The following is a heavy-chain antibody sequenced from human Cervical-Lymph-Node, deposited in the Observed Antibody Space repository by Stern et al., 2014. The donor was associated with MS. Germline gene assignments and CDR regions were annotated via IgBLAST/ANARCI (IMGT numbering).Heavy chain of an antibody. CDR1: GGSISSSSYY. CDR3: ASLNWFDP. Sequence: QVQLQESGPGLVKPSETLSLTCTVSGGSISSSSYYWGWIRQPPGKGLEWIGSIYYSGSTYYNPSLKVRVTISLHTSKNRFPLKLTSVTAADTAVYYCASLNWFDPWGQGTLVTVSS. CDR2: IYYSGST. J-gene: IGHJ5*02. V-gene: IGHV4-39*01.